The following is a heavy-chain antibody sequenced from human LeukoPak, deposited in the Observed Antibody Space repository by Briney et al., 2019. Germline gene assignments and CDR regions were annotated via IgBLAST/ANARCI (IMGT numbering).Heavy chain of an antibody. CDR1: GFTFSDYY. V-gene: IGHV3-11*01. Sequence: GGSLRLSCAASGFTFSDYYMSWIRQAPGKGLEWVSYISSSGSTIYYADFVKGRFTISRDNAENSLYLQMNSLRAEDTAVYYCARDAADTAMVLTWGQGTLVTVSS. D-gene: IGHD5-18*01. J-gene: IGHJ5*02. CDR3: ARDAADTAMVLT. CDR2: ISSSGSTI.